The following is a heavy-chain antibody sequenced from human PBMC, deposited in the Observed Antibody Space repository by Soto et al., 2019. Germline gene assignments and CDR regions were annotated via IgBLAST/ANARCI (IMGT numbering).Heavy chain of an antibody. CDR3: ARQRVVLMVYAINPDDAFDI. Sequence: QVQLVQSGAEVKKPGASVKVSCKASGYTFTSYDINWVRQATGQGLEWMGWMNPNSGNTGYAQKFQGRVTITRITSISTAYMELSSLRSEDTAVYYCARQRVVLMVYAINPDDAFDIWGQGTMVTVSS. V-gene: IGHV1-8*01. D-gene: IGHD2-8*01. CDR1: GYTFTSYD. J-gene: IGHJ3*02. CDR2: MNPNSGNT.